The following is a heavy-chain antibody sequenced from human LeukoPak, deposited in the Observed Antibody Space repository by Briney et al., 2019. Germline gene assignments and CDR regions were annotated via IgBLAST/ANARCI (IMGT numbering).Heavy chain of an antibody. V-gene: IGHV1-69*13. CDR1: GGTFSSYA. CDR3: VRDGSYYDSSGYYYLY. J-gene: IGHJ4*02. Sequence: SVKVSCKASGGTFSSYAISWVRQAPGQGLEWMGGITPMFGTANYAQKFQGRVTIIADESTSTAYMELSSLRSEDTAVYYCVRDGSYYDSSGYYYLYWGQGTLVTVSS. D-gene: IGHD3-22*01. CDR2: ITPMFGTA.